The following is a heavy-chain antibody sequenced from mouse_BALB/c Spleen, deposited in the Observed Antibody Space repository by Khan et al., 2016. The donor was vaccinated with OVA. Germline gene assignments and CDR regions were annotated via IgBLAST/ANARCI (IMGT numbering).Heavy chain of an antibody. CDR2: INPRSGYT. J-gene: IGHJ4*01. Sequence: QVQLKESGAELARPGASVRMSCKASGYTFTSNTMHWVKKRPGQGLEWIGYINPRSGYTNFNQNFKDKATLTADKSSSTGYMQLSSLTSEDSAVXYCARRTTGYTMDYWGQGTSVTVSS. CDR3: ARRTTGYTMDY. D-gene: IGHD2-14*01. CDR1: GYTFTSNT. V-gene: IGHV1-4*01.